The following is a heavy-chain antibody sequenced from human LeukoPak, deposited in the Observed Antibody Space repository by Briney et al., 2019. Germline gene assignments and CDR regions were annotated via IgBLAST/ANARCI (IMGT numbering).Heavy chain of an antibody. CDR2: ISGSSSYI. J-gene: IGHJ4*02. CDR3: AKAGSGSYLGYFDY. CDR1: GFTFSTYN. D-gene: IGHD3-10*01. Sequence: GGSLRLSCAASGFTFSTYNMNWVRQAPGKGLEWVSSISGSSSYIYYADSVKGRFTISRDNSKHTLYLQMNSLRAEDTAVYYCAKAGSGSYLGYFDYWGQGTLVTVSS. V-gene: IGHV3-21*01.